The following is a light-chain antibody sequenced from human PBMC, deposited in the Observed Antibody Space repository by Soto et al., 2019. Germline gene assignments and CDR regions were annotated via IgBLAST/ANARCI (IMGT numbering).Light chain of an antibody. J-gene: IGKJ5*01. CDR2: AAS. CDR1: QDISTW. Sequence: DIQMTQSPSSVSASVGDRVTITCRASQDISTWLAWYQQKPGKAPKLLIYAASSLFSGVPSRFSGSGSWTDFTLTISSLQPEDFATYYCHQSDSVSLFTFGQGTRLDLK. V-gene: IGKV1-12*01. CDR3: HQSDSVSLFT.